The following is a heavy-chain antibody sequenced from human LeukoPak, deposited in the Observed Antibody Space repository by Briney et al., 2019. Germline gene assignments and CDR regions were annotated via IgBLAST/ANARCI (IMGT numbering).Heavy chain of an antibody. CDR1: GGSISSNSYY. Sequence: SETLSLTCTVSGGSISSNSYYWGWIRQPPGKGLEWIGSIYYSGSTYYNPSLKSRVTISVDTSKNQFSLKLSSVTAADTAVYYCADSEPGYDFWSGYYRFDYWGQGTLVTVSS. J-gene: IGHJ4*02. CDR2: IYYSGST. D-gene: IGHD3-3*01. V-gene: IGHV4-39*01. CDR3: ADSEPGYDFWSGYYRFDY.